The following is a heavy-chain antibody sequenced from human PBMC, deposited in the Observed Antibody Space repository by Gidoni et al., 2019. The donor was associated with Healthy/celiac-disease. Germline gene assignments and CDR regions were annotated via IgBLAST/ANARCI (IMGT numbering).Heavy chain of an antibody. J-gene: IGHJ4*02. Sequence: EVQLVESGGGLVKPGGSLSTSGAASGFTFSSYSMNWVRQAPGKGLEWVSSISSSSSYIYYADSVKGRFTISRDNAKNSLYLQMNSLRAEDTAVYYCARAFIAAADKDWGQGTLVTVSS. D-gene: IGHD6-13*01. V-gene: IGHV3-21*01. CDR2: ISSSSSYI. CDR1: GFTFSSYS. CDR3: ARAFIAAADKD.